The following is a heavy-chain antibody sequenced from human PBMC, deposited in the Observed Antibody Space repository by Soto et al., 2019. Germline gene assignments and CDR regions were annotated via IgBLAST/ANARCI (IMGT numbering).Heavy chain of an antibody. V-gene: IGHV3-23*01. Sequence: EVQLLESGGGLVQPGGSLRLSCAASGFTFSSYATRWVGQAPGKGLEWVSAISGSGGSTYYADSVKGRFTISRDNSKNTLYLQMNSLRAEDTAVYYCARRGSGSYYDYWGQGTLVTVSS. CDR2: ISGSGGST. D-gene: IGHD1-26*01. CDR1: GFTFSSYA. J-gene: IGHJ4*02. CDR3: ARRGSGSYYDY.